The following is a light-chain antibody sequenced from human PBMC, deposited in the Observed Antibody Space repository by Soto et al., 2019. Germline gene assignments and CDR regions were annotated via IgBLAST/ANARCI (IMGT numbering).Light chain of an antibody. J-gene: IGKJ5*01. CDR3: QQYGSSPPVT. CDR1: QSVSSSY. V-gene: IGKV3-20*01. CDR2: GAS. Sequence: EIVLTQSPDTLSLSPGERATLSCRASQSVSSSYLAWYQQKPGQAPRLLIYGASGRATGIPDRFSGSGSGTDFTLTISTLEPEDFALYYCQQYGSSPPVTFGQGTRLEIK.